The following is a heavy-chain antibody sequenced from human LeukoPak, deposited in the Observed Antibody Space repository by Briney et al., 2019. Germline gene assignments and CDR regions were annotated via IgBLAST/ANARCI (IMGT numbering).Heavy chain of an antibody. CDR2: IYYSGST. V-gene: IGHV4-59*01. J-gene: IGHJ6*03. CDR3: ARDLAAGYYDSSGYYYYYYYYMDV. D-gene: IGHD3-22*01. CDR1: GGSISSYY. Sequence: SKTLSLTCTVSGGSISSYYWSWIRQPPGKGLEWIGYIYYSGSTNYNPSLKSRVTISVDTSKNQFSLKLSSVTAADTAVYYCARDLAAGYYDSSGYYYYYYYYMDVWGKGTTVTVSS.